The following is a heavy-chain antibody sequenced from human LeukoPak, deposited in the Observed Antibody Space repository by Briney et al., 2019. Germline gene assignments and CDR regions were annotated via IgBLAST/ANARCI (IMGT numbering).Heavy chain of an antibody. J-gene: IGHJ3*02. CDR2: ISSSGSTI. D-gene: IGHD1-1*01. CDR1: GFTFSDYY. V-gene: IGHV3-11*01. CDR3: ARDDESDDHADFHI. Sequence: PGGSLRLSCAASGFTFSDYYMSWIRQAPGKGLEWVSYISSSGSTIYYADSVKGRFTISRDNAKNSLYLQMNSLRAEDTAVYYCARDDESDDHADFHIWGQGTMVTVSS.